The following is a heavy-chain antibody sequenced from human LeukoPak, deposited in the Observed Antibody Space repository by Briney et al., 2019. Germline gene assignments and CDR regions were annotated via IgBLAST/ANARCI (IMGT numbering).Heavy chain of an antibody. J-gene: IGHJ4*02. CDR3: ARRESTTMVRGGVDY. V-gene: IGHV3-48*01. CDR1: GFTFTKYR. Sequence: GGSLRLSCAASGFTFTKYRMHWVRQTPGKGLEWVSYSSSGSTTIYYTDSVKGRFTISRDNAKNSLYLQMNSLRAEDTAVYYCARRESTTMVRGGVDYWGQGTLVTVSS. D-gene: IGHD3-10*01. CDR2: SSSGSTTI.